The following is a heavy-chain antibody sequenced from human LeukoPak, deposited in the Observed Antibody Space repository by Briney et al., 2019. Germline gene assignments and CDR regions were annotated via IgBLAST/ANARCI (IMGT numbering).Heavy chain of an antibody. CDR1: GYTFTSYY. Sequence: GASVKVSCKASGYTFTSYYMHWVRQAPGQGLEWMGIINPSGGSTSYAQKFQGRVTMTRDTSTSTVYMKLSSLRSEDTAVYYCARAQRWLQPFDYWGQGTLVTVSS. V-gene: IGHV1-46*01. J-gene: IGHJ4*02. D-gene: IGHD5-24*01. CDR2: INPSGGST. CDR3: ARAQRWLQPFDY.